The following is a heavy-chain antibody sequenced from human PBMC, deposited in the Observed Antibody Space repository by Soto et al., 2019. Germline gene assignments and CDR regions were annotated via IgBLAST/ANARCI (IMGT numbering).Heavy chain of an antibody. Sequence: QLQLQESGPGLVKPSETLPLTCTVSGDSIRSSSYYWVWIRQPPGKALEWIGSIFYSGSTSYNPSLKSRVTMSVDTSKNQFSLKLNFVTAVDTAVYYCARNGTPFWSNDHTRGFFDYWGQGALVTVSS. CDR1: GDSIRSSSYY. J-gene: IGHJ4*02. V-gene: IGHV4-39*01. CDR3: ARNGTPFWSNDHTRGFFDY. D-gene: IGHD3-3*01. CDR2: IFYSGST.